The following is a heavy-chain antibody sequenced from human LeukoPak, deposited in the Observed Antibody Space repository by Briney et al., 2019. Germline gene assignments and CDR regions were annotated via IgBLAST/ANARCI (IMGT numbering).Heavy chain of an antibody. D-gene: IGHD3-22*01. V-gene: IGHV4-61*02. CDR2: IYASGST. Sequence: SETLSLTCTVSGGSISSGSYYWSWIRQPAGKGLEWIGRIYASGSTNYNPSLKSRVTISVDTSKNQFSLKLSSVTAADTAVYYCARDYDSSVLDYWAQGTLVTVSS. J-gene: IGHJ4*02. CDR1: GGSISSGSYY. CDR3: ARDYDSSVLDY.